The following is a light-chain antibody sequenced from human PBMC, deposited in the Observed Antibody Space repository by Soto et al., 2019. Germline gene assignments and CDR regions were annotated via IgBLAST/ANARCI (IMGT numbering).Light chain of an antibody. CDR1: QTINTF. V-gene: IGKV3-11*01. CDR3: QQRSNWPIT. J-gene: IGKJ5*01. CDR2: DAS. Sequence: EIVLTQSPPTLSLSPGERATLSCRASQTINTFLAWYQQKPGQAPRLLIYDASDRATGIPVRFSGSGFGTDFTLTISSLEPEDFAIYYCQQRSNWPITFGQGTRLEIK.